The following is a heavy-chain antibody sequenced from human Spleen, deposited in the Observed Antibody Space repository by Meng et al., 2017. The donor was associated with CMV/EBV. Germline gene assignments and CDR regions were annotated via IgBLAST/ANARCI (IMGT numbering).Heavy chain of an antibody. CDR3: ARGAIGFMVRGVIIGGMDV. Sequence: SETLSLTCTVSGGSISSSSYYWGWIRQPPGKGLEWIGSIYYSGSTYYNPSLKSRVTISVDTSKNQFSLKLSSVTAADTAVYYCARGAIGFMVRGVIIGGMDVWGQGTTVTVSS. D-gene: IGHD3-10*01. V-gene: IGHV4-39*01. CDR2: IYYSGST. CDR1: GGSISSSSYY. J-gene: IGHJ6*02.